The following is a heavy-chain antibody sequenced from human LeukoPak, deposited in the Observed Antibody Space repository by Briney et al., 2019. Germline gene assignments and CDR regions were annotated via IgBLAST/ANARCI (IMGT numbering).Heavy chain of an antibody. CDR3: ASGATGSDCYFDY. CDR2: IYHSGST. Sequence: SGTLSLTCAVSGGSIGSSNWWSWVRQPPGKGLEWIGEIYHSGSTNYNPSLKSRVTISVDKSKNQFSLKLSSVTAADTAVYYCASGATGSDCYFDYWGLGTLVTVSS. CDR1: GGSIGSSNW. J-gene: IGHJ4*02. V-gene: IGHV4-4*02. D-gene: IGHD2-21*02.